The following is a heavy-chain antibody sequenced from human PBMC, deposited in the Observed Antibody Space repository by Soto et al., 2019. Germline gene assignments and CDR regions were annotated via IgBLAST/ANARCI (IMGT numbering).Heavy chain of an antibody. CDR1: GFTFSSCA. J-gene: IGHJ4*02. D-gene: IGHD2-15*01. Sequence: PGGSLRLSCAASGFTFSSCAMNWVRQAPGKGLEWVSTISGSGGSTYYADSVKGRFTISRDYSEHTLYLQMNSLRAEDTAVYYCAQVACSGGTYYGTDYWGQGTLVTV. CDR2: ISGSGGST. V-gene: IGHV3-23*01. CDR3: AQVACSGGTYYGTDY.